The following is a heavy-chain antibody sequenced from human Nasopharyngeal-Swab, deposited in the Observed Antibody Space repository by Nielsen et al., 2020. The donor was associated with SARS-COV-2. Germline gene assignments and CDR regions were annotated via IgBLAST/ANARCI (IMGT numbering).Heavy chain of an antibody. Sequence: VRQMPGKGLEWVAVISYDGSNKYYADSVKGRFTISRDNSKNTLYLQMNSLRAEDTAVYYCARDLSGYWVSFDYWGQGTLVTVSS. CDR2: ISYDGSNK. D-gene: IGHD5-12*01. V-gene: IGHV3-30*03. CDR3: ARDLSGYWVSFDY. J-gene: IGHJ4*02.